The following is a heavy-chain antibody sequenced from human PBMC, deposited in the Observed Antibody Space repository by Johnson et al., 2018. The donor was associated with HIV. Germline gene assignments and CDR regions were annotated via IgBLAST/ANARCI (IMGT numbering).Heavy chain of an antibody. V-gene: IGHV3-7*03. D-gene: IGHD5-12*01. J-gene: IGHJ3*02. CDR2: IKQDGSSK. CDR3: AKEDEWLRLGSAFDI. Sequence: VQLVESGGGLVQPGGSLRVSCAASGFTFSSYWMNWVRQAPGKGLEWVANIKQDGSSKYYADAVKGRFTISRDNSKNTLYLQMNSLRAEDTAVYYCAKEDEWLRLGSAFDIWGHGTMVTVSS. CDR1: GFTFSSYW.